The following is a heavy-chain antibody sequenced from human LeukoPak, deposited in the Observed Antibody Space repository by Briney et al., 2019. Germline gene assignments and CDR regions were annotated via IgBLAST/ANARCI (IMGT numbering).Heavy chain of an antibody. V-gene: IGHV3-66*01. J-gene: IGHJ4*02. Sequence: GGSLRLSCAASGFTVSSNYMSWVRQAPGKGLEWVSVIYSGGSTYYADSVKGRFTISRDNSKNTLYLQMNSLRAEDTAVYYCARDRDTAGGYFDYWGQGTLVTVSS. CDR3: ARDRDTAGGYFDY. CDR1: GFTVSSNY. D-gene: IGHD5-18*01. CDR2: IYSGGST.